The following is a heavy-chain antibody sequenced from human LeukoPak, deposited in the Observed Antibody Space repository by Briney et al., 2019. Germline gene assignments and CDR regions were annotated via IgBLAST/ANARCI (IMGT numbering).Heavy chain of an antibody. V-gene: IGHV1-2*06. CDR3: ARLYGSSGWYFTEYYYYGMDV. Sequence: ASVKVSCKASGYTFTSNYIHWVRQAPGQGLEWMGRINPNSGGTNYAQKFQGRVTMTRDTSISTAYMELSRLRSDDTAVYYCARLYGSSGWYFTEYYYYGMDVWGQGTTVTVSS. CDR2: INPNSGGT. J-gene: IGHJ6*02. CDR1: GYTFTSNY. D-gene: IGHD6-19*01.